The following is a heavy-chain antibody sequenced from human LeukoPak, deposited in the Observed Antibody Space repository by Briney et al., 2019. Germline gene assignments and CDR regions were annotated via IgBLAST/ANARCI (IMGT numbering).Heavy chain of an antibody. V-gene: IGHV3-30*04. CDR2: ISYDGSNK. D-gene: IGHD6-19*01. CDR1: GFTLSSYA. CDR3: ARGKEQWLVHAFDI. Sequence: GGSLRLSCAASGFTLSSYAMHWVRQAPGKGLEWVAVISYDGSNKYYADSVKGRFTISRDNSKNTLYLQMNSLRAEDTAVYYCARGKEQWLVHAFDIWGQGTMVTVSS. J-gene: IGHJ3*02.